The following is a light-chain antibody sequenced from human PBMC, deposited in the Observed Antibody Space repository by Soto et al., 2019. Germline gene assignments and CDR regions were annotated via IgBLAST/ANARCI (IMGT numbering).Light chain of an antibody. CDR2: YDS. V-gene: IGLV3-21*04. Sequence: SYELTQPPSVSVAPGKTARITCGGKNIGSERVHWYQQKPGQAPVLVIDYDSDRPSGIPERFSGSNSGNTATLTISRVEAGDEADYYCQVWDSSSDHVVFGGGTKLNVL. CDR3: QVWDSSSDHVV. J-gene: IGLJ2*01. CDR1: NIGSER.